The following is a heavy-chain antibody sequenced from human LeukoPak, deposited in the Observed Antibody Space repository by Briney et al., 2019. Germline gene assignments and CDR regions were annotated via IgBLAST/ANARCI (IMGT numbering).Heavy chain of an antibody. CDR1: GFTFSSYA. D-gene: IGHD6-13*01. CDR3: ARDPINIPTAGNGFDY. CDR2: ISGSGGST. Sequence: GGSLKLSCAVSGFTFSSYAMNWVRQAPGKGQERVSTISGSGGSTHYADSVKGRFTISRDNAKNSLYLQMNSLRAEDTALYYCARDPINIPTAGNGFDYWGQGTLVTVSS. J-gene: IGHJ4*02. V-gene: IGHV3-21*06.